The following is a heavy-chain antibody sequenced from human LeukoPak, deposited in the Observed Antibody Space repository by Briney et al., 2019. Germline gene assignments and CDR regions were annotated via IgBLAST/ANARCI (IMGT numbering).Heavy chain of an antibody. Sequence: GGSLGLSCAASGFIFSNYWMTWVRQAPGKGLEWVASIKDDGSAKYYVDSVKGRFTISRDDAKNSLYLQMNSLRAEDTAVYYCARIQLYLGDFVSWGQGTLVTVSS. CDR2: IKDDGSAK. J-gene: IGHJ4*02. V-gene: IGHV3-7*01. CDR1: GFIFSNYW. D-gene: IGHD1-1*01. CDR3: ARIQLYLGDFVS.